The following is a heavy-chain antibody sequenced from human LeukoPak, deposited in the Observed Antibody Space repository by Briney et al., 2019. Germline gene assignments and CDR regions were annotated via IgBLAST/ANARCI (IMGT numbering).Heavy chain of an antibody. Sequence: ASVKVSCKASGYTFTGYYMHWVRQAPGQGLEWMGWINPSGGSTSYAQKFQGRVTMTRDVSTSTVYMELSSLRSEDTAVYYCATDPYYDSSGPSAGAFDIWGQGTMVTVSS. V-gene: IGHV1-46*01. D-gene: IGHD3-22*01. CDR2: INPSGGST. CDR3: ATDPYYDSSGPSAGAFDI. J-gene: IGHJ3*02. CDR1: GYTFTGYY.